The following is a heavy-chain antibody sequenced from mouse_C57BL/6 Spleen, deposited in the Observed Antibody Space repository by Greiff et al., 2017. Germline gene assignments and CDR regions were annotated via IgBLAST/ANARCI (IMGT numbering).Heavy chain of an antibody. CDR2: IDPSDSYT. Sequence: QVQLQQSGAELVKPGASVKLSCKASGYTFTSYWMQWVKQRPGQGLEWIGEIDPSDSYTNYNQKFKGKATLTVDTSSSTAYMQLSSLTSEDSAVYYCARDSSGPAWFAYWGQGTLVTVSA. CDR3: ARDSSGPAWFAY. J-gene: IGHJ3*01. CDR1: GYTFTSYW. D-gene: IGHD3-2*02. V-gene: IGHV1-50*01.